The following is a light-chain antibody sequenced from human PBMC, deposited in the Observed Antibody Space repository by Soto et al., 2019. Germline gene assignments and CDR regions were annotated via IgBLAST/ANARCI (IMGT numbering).Light chain of an antibody. CDR3: CSYAGSNTGV. V-gene: IGLV2-23*01. CDR2: EGS. J-gene: IGLJ3*02. Sequence: QSALTQPASVSGSPGQSITISCTGTSNNIGSYNLVSWYQQHPGKAPKLMIYEGSKRPSGVSNRFSGSKSGNTASLTISGLQAEDEADYYCCSYAGSNTGVFGGGTQLTVL. CDR1: SNNIGSYNL.